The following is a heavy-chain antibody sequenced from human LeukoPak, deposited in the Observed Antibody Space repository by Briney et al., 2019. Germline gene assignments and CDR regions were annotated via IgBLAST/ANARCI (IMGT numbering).Heavy chain of an antibody. CDR3: VSFYETY. Sequence: GGSLRLSCAASGNYWMHWVRQAPGRGLVWVSHINSDESWTSYADSVKGRFTISKDNAKNTVYLQMNSLRAEDTAVYYCVSFYETYWGRGTLVTVSS. CDR1: GNYW. CDR2: INSDESWT. V-gene: IGHV3-74*01. D-gene: IGHD2/OR15-2a*01. J-gene: IGHJ4*02.